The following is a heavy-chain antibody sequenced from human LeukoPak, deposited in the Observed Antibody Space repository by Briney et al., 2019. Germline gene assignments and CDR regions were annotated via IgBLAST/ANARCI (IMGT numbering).Heavy chain of an antibody. Sequence: PSETLSLTCTVSGGSISSCYWSWIRQPPGKGLEWSGYIYYSGSTNYNPSLKSRVTISVDTSKNQFSLKLSSVTAADTAVYYCARDRYSGSLDAFDIWGQGTMVTVSS. V-gene: IGHV4-59*13. J-gene: IGHJ3*02. D-gene: IGHD5-12*01. CDR2: IYYSGST. CDR1: GGSISSCY. CDR3: ARDRYSGSLDAFDI.